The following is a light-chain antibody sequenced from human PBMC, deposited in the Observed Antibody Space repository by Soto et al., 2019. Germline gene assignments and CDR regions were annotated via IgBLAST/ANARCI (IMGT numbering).Light chain of an antibody. V-gene: IGKV3-20*01. Sequence: EIVLTQSPGALSLSPGEGATLSCRASQSLSSSYVAWYQQKVGQPPRLLIYGASNRATGIPDRFSGSWSGTEFTLTISRLEPEDFAVYYCQQYGISHSCTFAQGTKLEIK. J-gene: IGKJ2*02. CDR2: GAS. CDR1: QSLSSSY. CDR3: QQYGISHSCT.